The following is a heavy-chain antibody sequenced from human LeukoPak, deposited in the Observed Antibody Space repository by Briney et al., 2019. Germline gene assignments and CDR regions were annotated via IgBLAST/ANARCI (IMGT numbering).Heavy chain of an antibody. D-gene: IGHD6-13*01. J-gene: IGHJ4*02. CDR1: GYTFTSYG. Sequence: ASVKVSCKASGYTFTSYGINWVRQATGQGFESMGWMNPHSGNTGYSQNFQGRVTMTRNTPISTAYMELNSLRSEDTAVYYCAAKGIAAAAIDYWGQGTLVTVSS. V-gene: IGHV1-8*01. CDR3: AAKGIAAAAIDY. CDR2: MNPHSGNT.